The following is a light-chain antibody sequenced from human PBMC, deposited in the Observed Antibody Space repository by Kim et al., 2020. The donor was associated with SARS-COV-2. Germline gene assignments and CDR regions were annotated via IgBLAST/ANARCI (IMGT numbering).Light chain of an antibody. V-gene: IGLV3-27*01. CDR2: KDS. CDR3: YSAADNIGV. Sequence: SVSPGQTARITCSGDVLAKKYARWFQQKPGQAPVLVIYKDSERPSGIPERFSGSSSGTTVTLTISGAQVEDEADYYCYSAADNIGVFGGGTQLTGL. CDR1: VLAKKY. J-gene: IGLJ3*02.